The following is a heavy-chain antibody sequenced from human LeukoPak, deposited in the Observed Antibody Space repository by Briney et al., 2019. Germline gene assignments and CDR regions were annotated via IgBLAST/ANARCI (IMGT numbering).Heavy chain of an antibody. V-gene: IGHV3-21*04. CDR1: GFTFTTYS. Sequence: GGSLRLSCEASGFTFTTYSMTWVRQAPGKGLEWVSIISSGSSAIFSADALKGRFTISRDNAKNSLYLQMNSLRAEDMALYYCAKGGSGSYSLDAFDIWGQGTMVTVSS. J-gene: IGHJ3*02. D-gene: IGHD1-26*01. CDR3: AKGGSGSYSLDAFDI. CDR2: ISSGSSAI.